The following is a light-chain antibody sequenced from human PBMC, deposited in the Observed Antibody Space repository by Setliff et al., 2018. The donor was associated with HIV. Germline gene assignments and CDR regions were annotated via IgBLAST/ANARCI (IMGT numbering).Light chain of an antibody. J-gene: IGLJ1*01. CDR1: RSDVGGYDY. Sequence: QSALTQPASVSGSPGQSITTSCTGTRSDVGGYDYVSWYQHHPGKAPKLIIYNVNKRPSGVSNRLSGSKSGNTASLTISGLQAEDEADYYCTSYTTSSSPYVFGTGTKVNVL. CDR3: TSYTTSSSPYV. V-gene: IGLV2-14*03. CDR2: NVN.